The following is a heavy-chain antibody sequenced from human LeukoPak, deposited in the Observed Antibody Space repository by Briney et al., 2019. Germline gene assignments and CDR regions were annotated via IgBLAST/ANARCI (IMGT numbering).Heavy chain of an antibody. V-gene: IGHV4-38-2*02. J-gene: IGHJ4*02. CDR2: IYHSGST. CDR3: ARAHGDGYWLRSFDY. CDR1: GYSISSGYY. Sequence: SETLSLTCTVSGYSISSGYYWGWIRQPPGKGLEWIGSIYHSGSTYYNPSLKSRVTISVDTSKNQFSLKLRSVTAADTAVYYCARAHGDGYWLRSFDYWGQGTLVTVSS. D-gene: IGHD5-24*01.